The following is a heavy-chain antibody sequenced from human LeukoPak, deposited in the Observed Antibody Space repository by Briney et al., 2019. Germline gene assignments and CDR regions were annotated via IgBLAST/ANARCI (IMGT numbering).Heavy chain of an antibody. Sequence: SETLSLTCAVYGGSFSGYYWSWIRQPPGKGLEWIGEINHSGSTNYNPSLKSRVTISLDTSKNQFSLRLSSVTAADTAVYYCARDERSWFDPWGQGTLVTVSS. CDR3: ARDERSWFDP. V-gene: IGHV4-34*01. CDR1: GGSFSGYY. J-gene: IGHJ5*02. CDR2: INHSGST.